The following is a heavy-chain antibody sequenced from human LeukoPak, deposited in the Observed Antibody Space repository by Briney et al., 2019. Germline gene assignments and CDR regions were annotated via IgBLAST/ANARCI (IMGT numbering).Heavy chain of an antibody. J-gene: IGHJ4*02. V-gene: IGHV3-23*01. D-gene: IGHD4-17*01. Sequence: GGSLRLSCAASGFTFSNYAMSWVRQSPGKGLEWVSAISGDAFRTFYTDSVKGRFTISRDNSKNTLYLQMNSLRAEDTAVYYCAKDGYGDYVYYFDYWGQGTLVTVSS. CDR3: AKDGYGDYVYYFDY. CDR1: GFTFSNYA. CDR2: ISGDAFRT.